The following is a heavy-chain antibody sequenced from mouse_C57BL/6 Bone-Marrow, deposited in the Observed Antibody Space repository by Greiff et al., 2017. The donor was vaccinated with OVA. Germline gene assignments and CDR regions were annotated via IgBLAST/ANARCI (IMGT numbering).Heavy chain of an antibody. D-gene: IGHD1-1*01. CDR2: IHPNSGST. CDR1: GYTFTSYW. J-gene: IGHJ3*01. CDR3: ARPPHYYGSSPFAY. Sequence: QVQLQQPGAELVKPGASVKLSCKASGYTFTSYWMHWVKQRPGQGLEWLGMIHPNSGSTNYNEKFKSKATLTVDKSSSTAYMQLSSLTSEDSAVYYCARPPHYYGSSPFAYWGQGTLVTVSA. V-gene: IGHV1-64*01.